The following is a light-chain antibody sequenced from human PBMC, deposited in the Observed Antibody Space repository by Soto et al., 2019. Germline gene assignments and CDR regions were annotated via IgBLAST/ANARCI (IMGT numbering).Light chain of an antibody. CDR3: SSYASSRSDV. Sequence: QSVLTQPVSVSGSPGQSVTISCTGTSSDIGSYKHVSWYQQYPGKAPKLMIYEVSDRPSGVSNRFSGSKSGNTASLTISGLQAEDEADYYCSSYASSRSDVFGTGTQLTVL. J-gene: IGLJ1*01. V-gene: IGLV2-14*03. CDR1: SSDIGSYKH. CDR2: EVS.